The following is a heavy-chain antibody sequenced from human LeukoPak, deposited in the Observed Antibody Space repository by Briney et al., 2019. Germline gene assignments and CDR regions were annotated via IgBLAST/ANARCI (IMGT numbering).Heavy chain of an antibody. CDR3: ARDYEWLRSLDY. J-gene: IGHJ4*02. Sequence: GRSLRLSCAASGFRFSDCAMHWVRQAPGKGLEWVAVIPYDGSNKYYADSLKGRFTISRDNSKNTLYLLINTLRPEDTAVYYCARDYEWLRSLDYWGQGTLVTVSS. CDR1: GFRFSDCA. V-gene: IGHV3-30-3*01. CDR2: IPYDGSNK. D-gene: IGHD5-12*01.